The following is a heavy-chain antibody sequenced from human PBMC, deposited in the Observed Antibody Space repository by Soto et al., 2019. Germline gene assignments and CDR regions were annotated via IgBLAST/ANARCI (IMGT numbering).Heavy chain of an antibody. CDR1: GITFSSLY. CDR2: IKQDGREQ. D-gene: IGHD5-12*01. J-gene: IGHJ4*02. Sequence: GGSLRLSCEGFGITFSSLYMHWVRQAPGKGLEWVANIKQDGREQFYVDSVKGRFTISRDNAKNSVYLQMGSLRPEDTAAYYCAGSSGWIHSHWGRGTLVTVS. V-gene: IGHV3-7*03. CDR3: AGSSGWIHSH.